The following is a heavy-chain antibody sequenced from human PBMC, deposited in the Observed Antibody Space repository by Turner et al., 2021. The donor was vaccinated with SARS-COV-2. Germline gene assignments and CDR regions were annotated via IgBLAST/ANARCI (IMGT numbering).Heavy chain of an antibody. Sequence: EVKLSETGGGFVQPGGFPRFSCAPPGLTVSSNYMSWVRQAPGKGLEWVSSISRSSTYIYYADSVKGRFTISRDNAKNSLYLQMNSLRAEDTAVYYCARYRGDYDFWGGAYSMGGMDVWGQGTTVTVSS. J-gene: IGHJ6*02. V-gene: IGHV3-21*01. CDR3: ARYRGDYDFWGGAYSMGGMDV. D-gene: IGHD3-3*01. CDR2: ISRSSTYI. CDR1: GLTVSSNY.